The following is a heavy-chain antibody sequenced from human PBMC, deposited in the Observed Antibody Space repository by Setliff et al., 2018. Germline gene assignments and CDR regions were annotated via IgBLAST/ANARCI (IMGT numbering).Heavy chain of an antibody. D-gene: IGHD3-16*01. V-gene: IGHV4-31*03. CDR1: GGSISSGAYH. J-gene: IGHJ4*02. Sequence: SETLSLTCTVSGGSISSGAYHWSWIRQHPGRGLEWIGYIYYSGSTYYNPSLKSRLTLSVDTSNNQFSLKLTSVTAADTAVYYCARDRLTAPYYFDYWGQGTLVTVSS. CDR2: IYYSGST. CDR3: ARDRLTAPYYFDY.